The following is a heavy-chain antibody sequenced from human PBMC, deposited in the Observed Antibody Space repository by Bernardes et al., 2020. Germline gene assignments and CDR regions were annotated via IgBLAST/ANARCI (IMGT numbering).Heavy chain of an antibody. CDR2: ISSSSSTI. V-gene: IGHV3-11*01. J-gene: IGHJ4*02. D-gene: IGHD3-22*01. Sequence: GGSLRLSCAASGFTFSDYYMNWIRQAPGKGLEWVSYISSSSSTIYYADSVKGRFTISRDNAKNSLYLQMNSLRAEDTAVYYCARGDGSGYYFDYLGQRALVAVSS. CDR1: GFTFSDYY. CDR3: ARGDGSGYYFDY.